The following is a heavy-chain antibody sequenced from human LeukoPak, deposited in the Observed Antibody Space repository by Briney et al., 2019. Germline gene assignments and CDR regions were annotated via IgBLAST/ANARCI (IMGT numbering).Heavy chain of an antibody. CDR1: GDSISPYY. Sequence: SETLSLTCTVSGDSISPYYWSWIRQPPGKGLEWIGYIFRSGHTNYNPSLKSRVTISLDTSKNQFSLRLSSVTAADTAVYYCARHIFGHLSDTWGQGTLVTVSS. J-gene: IGHJ5*02. CDR2: IFRSGHT. D-gene: IGHD3-3*02. V-gene: IGHV4-59*01. CDR3: ARHIFGHLSDT.